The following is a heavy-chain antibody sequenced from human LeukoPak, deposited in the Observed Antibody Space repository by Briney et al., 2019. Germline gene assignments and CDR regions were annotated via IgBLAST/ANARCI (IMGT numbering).Heavy chain of an antibody. V-gene: IGHV3-23*01. Sequence: PGGSLRLSCAASGFTFSSYAMSWVRQAPGKGLEWVSAISGSGGSTYYADSVKGRFTISRDNSKNTLYLQMNSLRAEDTAVYYCAKDGYSSGWSREDGMDVWGQGTMVTVSS. CDR1: GFTFSSYA. J-gene: IGHJ6*02. CDR2: ISGSGGST. D-gene: IGHD6-19*01. CDR3: AKDGYSSGWSREDGMDV.